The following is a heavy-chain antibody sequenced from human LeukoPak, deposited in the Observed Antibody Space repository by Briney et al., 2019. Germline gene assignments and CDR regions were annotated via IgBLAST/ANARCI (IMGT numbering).Heavy chain of an antibody. CDR2: INPSGGST. CDR1: GYTFTSYY. Sequence: ASVKVSCKASGYTFTSYYMHWVRQAPGQGLEWMGIINPSGGSTRYAQKFQGRVTMTRDTSTSTVYMELSRLRSDDTAVYYCARVCSSTSCQGNYWGQGTLVTVSS. CDR3: ARVCSSTSCQGNY. V-gene: IGHV1-46*01. J-gene: IGHJ4*02. D-gene: IGHD2-2*01.